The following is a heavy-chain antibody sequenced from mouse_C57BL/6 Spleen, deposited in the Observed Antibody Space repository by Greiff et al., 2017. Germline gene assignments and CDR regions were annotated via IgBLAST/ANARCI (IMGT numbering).Heavy chain of an antibody. CDR1: GFTFSDYG. CDR3: ARQHFDY. CDR2: ISSGSSTI. Sequence: EVHLVESGGGLVKPGGSLKLSCAASGFTFSDYGMHWVRQAPEKGLEWVAYISSGSSTIYYADKVKGRFTISRDNAKTTLFLQMTSLRSEDTAMYYCARQHFDYWGQGTTLTVSS. V-gene: IGHV5-17*01. J-gene: IGHJ2*01.